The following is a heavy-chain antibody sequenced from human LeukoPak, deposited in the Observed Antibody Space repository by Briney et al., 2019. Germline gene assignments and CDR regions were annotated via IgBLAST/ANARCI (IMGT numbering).Heavy chain of an antibody. CDR3: ASPPGLVGLDY. CDR2: ISYDGSNK. V-gene: IGHV3-30-3*01. J-gene: IGHJ4*02. Sequence: GGSLRLSCAASGFTFSSYAMHWVRQAPGKGLEWVAVISYDGSNKYYADSVKGRFTISRDNSKNTLYLQMNSLRAEDTAVYYCASPPGLVGLDYWGQGTLVTVSS. CDR1: GFTFSSYA. D-gene: IGHD1-26*01.